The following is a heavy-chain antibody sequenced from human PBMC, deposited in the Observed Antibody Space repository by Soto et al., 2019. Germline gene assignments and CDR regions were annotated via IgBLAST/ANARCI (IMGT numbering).Heavy chain of an antibody. CDR2: IKPDGSEK. CDR1: GFTLTSYW. V-gene: IGHV3-7*05. Sequence: GGSLRLSCAASGFTLTSYWMSWVRQAPGKGLEWVANIKPDGSEKYYVDSVKGRFTISRDNAKNSLYLQMNSLRVEDTAVYYSARKNYFDYWGQGTLVTVSS. J-gene: IGHJ4*02. CDR3: ARKNYFDY.